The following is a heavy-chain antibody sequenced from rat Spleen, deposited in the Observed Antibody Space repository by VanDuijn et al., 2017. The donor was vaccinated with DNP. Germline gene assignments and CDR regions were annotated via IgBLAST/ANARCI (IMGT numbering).Heavy chain of an antibody. CDR3: ARQLGYYFDY. D-gene: IGHD5-1*01. CDR2: ISYDGSST. J-gene: IGHJ2*01. CDR1: GFTFSAFY. V-gene: IGHV5-7*01. Sequence: EVQLVESGGGLVQPGRSLKLSCAASGFTFSAFYMAWVRQAPTKGLEWVAYISYDGSSTYYRDSVKGRFTISRDNAKSTLYLQMDSLRSEDTATYYCARQLGYYFDYWGQGVMVTVSS.